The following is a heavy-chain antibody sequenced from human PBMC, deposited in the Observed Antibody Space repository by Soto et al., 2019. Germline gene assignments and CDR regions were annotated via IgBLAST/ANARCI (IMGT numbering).Heavy chain of an antibody. CDR1: GYTFTGYY. CDR2: INPNSGGT. V-gene: IGHV1-2*02. Sequence: ASVNVSCKASGYTFTGYYIHWVRQAPGQGLECMGWINPNSGGTNYAQKFQGSVTMTRDTSISTAYMELSRLRSDDTAVYYCARDYDFWRGYYDPTTSPGYFGCWGRGHLVTVSS. CDR3: ARDYDFWRGYYDPTTSPGYFGC. D-gene: IGHD3-3*01. J-gene: IGHJ4*02.